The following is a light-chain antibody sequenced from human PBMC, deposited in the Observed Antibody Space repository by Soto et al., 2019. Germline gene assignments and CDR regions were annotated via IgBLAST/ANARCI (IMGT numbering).Light chain of an antibody. CDR3: QQYNNWPFT. CDR1: QSVRSN. V-gene: IGKV3-15*01. CDR2: GAS. J-gene: IGKJ3*01. Sequence: EIVMTQSPATLSVSPGERATLSCRASQSVRSNLAWYQQKPGQAPRLLIYGASTRATGIPARFSGSGSGTDFTLTISSLQSEDFAVYYCQQYNNWPFTFGPGTKVDIK.